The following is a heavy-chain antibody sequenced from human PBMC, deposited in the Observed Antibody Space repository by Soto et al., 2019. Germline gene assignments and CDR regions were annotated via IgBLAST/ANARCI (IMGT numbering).Heavy chain of an antibody. CDR3: ARVIVVPAAMILNYYYYMDV. D-gene: IGHD2-2*01. Sequence: GASVKVSCKASGYTFTRCGISWVRQAPGQGLEWMGWISAYNGNTNYAQKLQGRVTMTTDTSTSTAYMELRSLRSDDTAVYYCARVIVVPAAMILNYYYYMDVWGKGTTVTVSS. V-gene: IGHV1-18*01. CDR1: GYTFTRCG. CDR2: ISAYNGNT. J-gene: IGHJ6*03.